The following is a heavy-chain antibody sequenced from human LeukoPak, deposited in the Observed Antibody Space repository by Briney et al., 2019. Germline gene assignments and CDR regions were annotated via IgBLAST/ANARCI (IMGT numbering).Heavy chain of an antibody. V-gene: IGHV3-23*01. J-gene: IGHJ6*02. CDR3: AKGMGVPDDKYCYYGMDV. CDR1: GFTFSSYA. CDR2: ISGSGGST. D-gene: IGHD1-26*01. Sequence: GGSLRLSCAASGFTFSSYAMSWVRQAPGKGLEWVSAISGSGGSTYYADSVKGRFTISRDNSKNTLYLQMNSLRAEDTAVYYCAKGMGVPDDKYCYYGMDVWGQGTTVTVSS.